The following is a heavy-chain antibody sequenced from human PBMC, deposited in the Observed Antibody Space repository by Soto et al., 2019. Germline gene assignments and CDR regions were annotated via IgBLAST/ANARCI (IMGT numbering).Heavy chain of an antibody. CDR2: IIPIFTTT. D-gene: IGHD6-13*01. J-gene: IGHJ3*02. Sequence: QVQLVQSGAEVKKPGSSVKVSCKASGGTFSNHAINWVRQAPGQGLEWMGRIIPIFTTTDYAQRFQGRGTITADESTITAYMELSSLKHDDTAVYYCAREVAADGTFREDVFDIWGQGTMVTVSS. V-gene: IGHV1-69*12. CDR3: AREVAADGTFREDVFDI. CDR1: GGTFSNHA.